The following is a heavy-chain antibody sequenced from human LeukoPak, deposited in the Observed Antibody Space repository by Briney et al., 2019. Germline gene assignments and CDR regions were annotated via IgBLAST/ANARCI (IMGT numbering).Heavy chain of an antibody. CDR3: ARSPTYDFWSGYYYFDP. CDR1: GGSISSYY. J-gene: IGHJ5*02. CDR2: IYYSGTT. D-gene: IGHD3-3*01. V-gene: IGHV4-59*01. Sequence: SETLSLTCTVSGGSISSYYWSWIRQPPGKGLEWFGYIYYSGTTNYNPSLKSRVTISVDTSKNQFSLKLSSVTAADTAVYFCARSPTYDFWSGYYYFDPWGQGTLVTVSS.